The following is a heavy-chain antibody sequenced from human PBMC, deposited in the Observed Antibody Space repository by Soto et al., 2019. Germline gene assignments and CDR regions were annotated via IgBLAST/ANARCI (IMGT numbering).Heavy chain of an antibody. V-gene: IGHV3-21*01. J-gene: IGHJ4*02. Sequence: EVQLVESGGGLVKPGGSLRLSCAASGFTFSSYSMNWVRQAPGKGLEWVSSISSSSSYIYYADSVKGRFTISRDNAKNSLYLQMNSLRAEDTAVYYCARDYRSTMMHDYWGQGTLVTVSS. CDR1: GFTFSSYS. D-gene: IGHD3-22*01. CDR2: ISSSSSYI. CDR3: ARDYRSTMMHDY.